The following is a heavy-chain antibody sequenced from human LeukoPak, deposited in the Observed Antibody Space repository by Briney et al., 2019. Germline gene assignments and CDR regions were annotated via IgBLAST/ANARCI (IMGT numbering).Heavy chain of an antibody. J-gene: IGHJ4*02. D-gene: IGHD2-21*01. CDR3: ARRLRGGDCYDY. Sequence: PGGSLRLSCADSGFTLSSYAMLWVRQAPGEGLEYVSAISSNGGSTYYANSVKGRFTISRDNSKNTLYLQMGSLRAEDMAVYYCARRLRGGDCYDYWGQGTLVTVSS. CDR2: ISSNGGST. CDR1: GFTLSSYA. V-gene: IGHV3-64*01.